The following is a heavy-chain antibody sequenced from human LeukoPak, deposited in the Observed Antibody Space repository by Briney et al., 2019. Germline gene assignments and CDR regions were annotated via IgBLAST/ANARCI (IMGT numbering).Heavy chain of an antibody. CDR2: INPNRGGT. D-gene: IGHD2-2*01. Sequence: GASVKVSCKASGYTFTGYYMQSVRQAPGHGLEWMGWINPNRGGTNYAQKFQGRVTMTRGTSISTAYMALSRLRSDDTVVYYCARADYCSSTSCYGECYYYYYYMDVWGKGTTVTISS. CDR3: ARADYCSSTSCYGECYYYYYYMDV. J-gene: IGHJ6*03. V-gene: IGHV1-2*02. CDR1: GYTFTGYY.